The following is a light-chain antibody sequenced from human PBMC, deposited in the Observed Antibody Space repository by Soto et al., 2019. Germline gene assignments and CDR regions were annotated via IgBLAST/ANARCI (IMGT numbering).Light chain of an antibody. CDR2: EGS. V-gene: IGLV2-23*01. J-gene: IGLJ1*01. Sequence: QSALTQPASVSGSPGQSITISCTGTSSVVGSYIFVSWFQQHPGKAPKLMIYEGSKRPSGVSNRFSGSKSGNTASLTISGLQAEDEADYYCCSYAGSSTYVFGTGNKVTVL. CDR1: SSVVGSYIF. CDR3: CSYAGSSTYV.